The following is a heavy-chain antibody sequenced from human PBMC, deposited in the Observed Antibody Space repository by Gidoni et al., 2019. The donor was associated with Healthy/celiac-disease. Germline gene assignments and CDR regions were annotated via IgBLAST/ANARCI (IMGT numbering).Heavy chain of an antibody. D-gene: IGHD5-12*01. CDR3: AKSDAIDGYNYSYLDY. V-gene: IGHV3-9*01. J-gene: IGHJ4*02. CDR2: ISWNSGSI. CDR1: GFTFDGYA. Sequence: EVQLVESGGGLVQPGRSLRLSCAASGFTFDGYAMHWVRQAPGKGLEWVSGISWNSGSIGYADSVKGRFTISRDNAKNSLYLQMNSLRAEDTALYYCAKSDAIDGYNYSYLDYWGQGTLVTVSS.